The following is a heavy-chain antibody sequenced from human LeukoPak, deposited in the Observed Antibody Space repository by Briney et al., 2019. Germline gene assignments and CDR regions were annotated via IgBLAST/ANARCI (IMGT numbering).Heavy chain of an antibody. CDR2: ISHDERNI. V-gene: IGHV3-30*18. D-gene: IGHD6-13*01. CDR1: AFTFRNYA. J-gene: IGHJ5*02. Sequence: GGSLRLSCAASAFTFRNYAMHWVRQAPGKGLQWVAVISHDERNIYYADSVKGRFTISRDASKNTLYLQMNTLRAEDTAVYYCAKEGGSSTWYDGWFDPWGQGTLVTVSS. CDR3: AKEGGSSTWYDGWFDP.